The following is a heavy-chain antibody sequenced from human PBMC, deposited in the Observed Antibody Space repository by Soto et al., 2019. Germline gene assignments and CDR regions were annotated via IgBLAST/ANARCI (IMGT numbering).Heavy chain of an antibody. J-gene: IGHJ6*02. V-gene: IGHV3-15*01. Sequence: AGGSLRLSCAASGFTFSNAWMSWVRQAPGKGLEWVGRIKSKTDGGTTDYAAPVKGRFTISRDDSKNTLYLQMNSLKTEDTAVYYCTTEGVGATNNYYYGMDVWGQGTTVTVSS. CDR1: GFTFSNAW. CDR2: IKSKTDGGTT. D-gene: IGHD1-26*01. CDR3: TTEGVGATNNYYYGMDV.